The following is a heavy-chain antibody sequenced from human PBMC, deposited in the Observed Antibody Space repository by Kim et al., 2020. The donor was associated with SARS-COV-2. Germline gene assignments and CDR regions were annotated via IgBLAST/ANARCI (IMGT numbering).Heavy chain of an antibody. V-gene: IGHV3-30*01. Sequence: ESEKGRLTLARDKCKNTLYLQMNSQRAGDTAVYYCAREHPLMITLGGLDYWGQGTLVTVSS. J-gene: IGHJ4*02. D-gene: IGHD3-16*01. CDR3: AREHPLMITLGGLDY.